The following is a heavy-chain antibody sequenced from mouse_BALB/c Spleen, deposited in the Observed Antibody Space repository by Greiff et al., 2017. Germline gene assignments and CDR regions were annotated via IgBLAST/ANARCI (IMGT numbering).Heavy chain of an antibody. CDR1: GYAFTNYL. CDR2: INPGSGGT. V-gene: IGHV1-54*01. CDR3: ARSEDGYYGYAMDY. D-gene: IGHD2-3*01. J-gene: IGHJ4*01. Sequence: QVQLQQSGAELVRPGTSVKVSCKASGYAFTNYLIEWVKQRPGQGLEWIGVINPGSGGTNYNEKFKGKATLTADKSSSTAYMQLSSLTSDDSAVYFCARSEDGYYGYAMDYWGQGTSVTVSS.